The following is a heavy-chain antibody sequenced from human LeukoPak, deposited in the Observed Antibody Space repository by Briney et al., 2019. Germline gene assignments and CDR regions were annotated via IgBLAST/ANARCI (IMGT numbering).Heavy chain of an antibody. D-gene: IGHD3-10*01. CDR2: IIPILGIA. CDR1: GGTFSSYA. V-gene: IGHV1-69*04. J-gene: IGHJ4*02. CDR3: ATDKREESYYYGSGSYPKLDY. Sequence: SVKVSCKASGGTFSSYAISWVRQAPGQGLEWMGRIIPILGIANYAQKFQGRVTITADKSTSTAYMELSSLRSEDTAVYYCATDKREESYYYGSGSYPKLDYWGQGTLVTVSS.